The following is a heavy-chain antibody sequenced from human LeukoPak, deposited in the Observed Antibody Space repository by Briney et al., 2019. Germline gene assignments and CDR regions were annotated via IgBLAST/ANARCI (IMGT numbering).Heavy chain of an antibody. J-gene: IGHJ4*02. D-gene: IGHD2-15*01. Sequence: PGGSLRLSCAASGFTFSTYWMSWLRQAPGKGLEWVANINQDGSEQYYVDSMAGRFTISRDNAKNSLYLQLNSLRADDTAVYYSARMTGGLWDYWGQGTLVTVSS. CDR1: GFTFSTYW. CDR3: ARMTGGLWDY. CDR2: INQDGSEQ. V-gene: IGHV3-7*05.